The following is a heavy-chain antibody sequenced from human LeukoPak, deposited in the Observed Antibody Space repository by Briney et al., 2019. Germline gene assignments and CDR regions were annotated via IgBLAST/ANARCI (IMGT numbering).Heavy chain of an antibody. CDR2: ISFDDFNI. CDR3: AKADDYYDTSGYFSFDS. D-gene: IGHD3-22*01. J-gene: IGHJ4*02. CDR1: GFTFSTYG. Sequence: GGSLRLSCAASGFTFSTYGLHWVRQAPGKGLEWVAVISFDDFNIYYADSVKGRFTISRDNAMDTLYLQMDSLTPEDTAVYYCAKADDYYDTSGYFSFDSWGQGTLVTVSS. V-gene: IGHV3-30*18.